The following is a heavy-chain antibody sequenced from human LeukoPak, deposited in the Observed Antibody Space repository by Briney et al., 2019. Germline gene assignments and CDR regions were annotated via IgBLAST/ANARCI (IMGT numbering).Heavy chain of an antibody. D-gene: IGHD2-2*01. V-gene: IGHV3-30*02. J-gene: IGHJ5*02. Sequence: GGSLRLSCAASGFTFSSYGMHWVRHAPGKGLVWVAFIRYDGSNKYYADSVKGRFTISRDNSKNTLYLQMNSLRAEDTAVYYCAKDPDIVVVPWGQGTLVTVSS. CDR2: IRYDGSNK. CDR1: GFTFSSYG. CDR3: AKDPDIVVVP.